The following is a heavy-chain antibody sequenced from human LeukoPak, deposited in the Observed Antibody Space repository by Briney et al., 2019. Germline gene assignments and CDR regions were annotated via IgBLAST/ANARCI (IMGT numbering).Heavy chain of an antibody. D-gene: IGHD3-22*01. CDR3: ARLQRSITMIVVLKGWYYFDY. CDR1: GFSFSSYW. J-gene: IGHJ4*02. CDR2: IKQDGSEK. V-gene: IGHV3-7*05. Sequence: GGSLRLSCAASGFSFSSYWMSWVRQAPGKGLEWVANIKQDGSEKYYVDSVKGRFTISRDNAKNSLYLQMNSLRAEDTAVYYCARLQRSITMIVVLKGWYYFDYWGQGTLVTVSS.